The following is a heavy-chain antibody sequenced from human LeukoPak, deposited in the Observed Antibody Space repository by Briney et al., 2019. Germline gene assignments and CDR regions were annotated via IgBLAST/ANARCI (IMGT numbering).Heavy chain of an antibody. V-gene: IGHV1-24*01. D-gene: IGHD2-2*01. Sequence: ASVKVSCKVSGYTLTELSMHWVRQAPGKGLEWMGGFDPEDGETIYAQKFQGRVTMTEDTSTDTAYMELSSLRSEDTAVYYCATSCKNRDWFDPWGQGTLVTVSS. CDR2: FDPEDGET. CDR3: ATSCKNRDWFDP. CDR1: GYTLTELS. J-gene: IGHJ5*02.